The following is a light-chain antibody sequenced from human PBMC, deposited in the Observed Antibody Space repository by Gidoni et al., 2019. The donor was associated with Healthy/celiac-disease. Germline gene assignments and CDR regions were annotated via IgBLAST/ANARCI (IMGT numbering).Light chain of an antibody. CDR2: SNN. Sequence: SVLTERPSASGAPVPRVNISCSGSSSNLGSNYVYWYQQLPGTAPKLLIYSNNQRPSGVPDRVAGSKSGTSASLAIRGLRSEDEADYYCAAWDDSLSAGVFGGGTKLTVL. CDR1: SSNLGSNY. V-gene: IGLV1-47*02. CDR3: AAWDDSLSAGV. J-gene: IGLJ2*01.